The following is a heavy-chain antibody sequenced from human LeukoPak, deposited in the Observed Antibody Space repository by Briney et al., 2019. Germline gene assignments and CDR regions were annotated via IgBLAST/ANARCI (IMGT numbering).Heavy chain of an antibody. CDR1: GASINNYY. CDR2: IYSTGDT. D-gene: IGHD3-22*01. CDR3: ARGSRVYDRSGFHTWHDY. J-gene: IGHJ4*03. Sequence: SETLSLTCTVSGASINNYYWSWVRPPPLKGLEWIGYIYSTGDTSYNPSLESRVSISMDTSKNHFSLEITSVTAADTAVYYCARGSRVYDRSGFHTWHDYWGHGTLVTVSS. V-gene: IGHV4-59*01.